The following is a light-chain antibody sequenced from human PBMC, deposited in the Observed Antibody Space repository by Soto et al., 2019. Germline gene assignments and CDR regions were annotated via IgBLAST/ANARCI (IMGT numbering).Light chain of an antibody. Sequence: DIQLTQSPSFLSASVGDRVTITCRASQGINRFLAWYQQKPGKAPKLLIYAASTLQGGVPSRFSGRGSGTEFTLTISSLQPEDFATYYCQQIKSNLITFGQGTRLEIK. CDR2: AAS. V-gene: IGKV1-9*01. CDR3: QQIKSNLIT. CDR1: QGINRF. J-gene: IGKJ5*01.